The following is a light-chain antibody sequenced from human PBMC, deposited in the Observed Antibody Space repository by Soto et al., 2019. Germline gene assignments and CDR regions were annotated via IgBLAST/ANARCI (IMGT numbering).Light chain of an antibody. CDR2: VAS. CDR3: QQRSNRPLT. J-gene: IGKJ5*01. CDR1: QGISSY. Sequence: DIQLTQSPSFLSASVGDRVTITCRASQGISSYLAWYQQKPGKAPKLLIYVASTLQSGVPSRFSGSGSGTEFTLTISSLQPEDFAVYYCQQRSNRPLTFGQGTRLEIK. V-gene: IGKV1-9*01.